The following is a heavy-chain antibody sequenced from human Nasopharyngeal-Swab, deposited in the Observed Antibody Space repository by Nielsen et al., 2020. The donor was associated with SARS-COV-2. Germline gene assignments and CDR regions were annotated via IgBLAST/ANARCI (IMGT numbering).Heavy chain of an antibody. CDR3: AREGYYGSGSYAPFDY. V-gene: IGHV1-69*13. CDR2: IIPIFGTA. D-gene: IGHD3-10*01. Sequence: SGKVTCKDSGGTFSSYAISWVRQAPGQGLEWMGGIIPIFGTANYAQKFQGRVTITADESTSTAYMELSSLRSEDTAVYYCAREGYYGSGSYAPFDYWGQGTLVTVSS. J-gene: IGHJ4*02. CDR1: GGTFSSYA.